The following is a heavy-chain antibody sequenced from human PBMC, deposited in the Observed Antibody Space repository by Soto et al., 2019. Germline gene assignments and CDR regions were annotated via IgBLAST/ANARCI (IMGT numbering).Heavy chain of an antibody. D-gene: IGHD5-12*01. CDR2: VSAAAGHT. CDR1: GYTFRDFA. V-gene: IGHV1-3*01. CDR3: ARWSGYDYYFDH. J-gene: IGHJ4*02. Sequence: GASVKVSCKTTGYTFRDFAMHWVRQAPGQSLEWMGYVSAAAGHTKYSQKFQGRVTITGDTSARTAYMEVSSLRIEDTAVYYCARWSGYDYYFDHWGQGTQVTVSS.